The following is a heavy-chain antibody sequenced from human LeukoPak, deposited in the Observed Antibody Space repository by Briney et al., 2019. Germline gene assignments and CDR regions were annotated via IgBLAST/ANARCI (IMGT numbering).Heavy chain of an antibody. J-gene: IGHJ4*02. D-gene: IGHD2-2*01. V-gene: IGHV3-21*01. CDR2: ISSSSSYI. CDR3: ARWEGYCSSTSCQVGY. Sequence: GGSLRLSCAASGFTFSSYSMNWVRQAPGKGLEWVSSISSSSSYIYYADSVKGRFTISRDNAKNSLYLQMNSLRAEDTAVYYCARWEGYCSSTSCQVGYWGQGTLVTVSS. CDR1: GFTFSSYS.